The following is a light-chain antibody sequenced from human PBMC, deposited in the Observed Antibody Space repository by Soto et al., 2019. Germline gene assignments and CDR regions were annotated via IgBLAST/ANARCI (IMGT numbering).Light chain of an antibody. CDR3: SSYTSKSSLI. CDR1: MRDVGAYNL. J-gene: IGLJ2*01. CDR2: EVR. V-gene: IGLV2-14*01. Sequence: QSALTQPASVSGSPGQSITISCAGTMRDVGAYNLVSWYQQHPGRAPQLVIYEVRNRPSGISFRFSGSKSGNTASLTISGLQAEDEADYYCSSYTSKSSLIFGGGTKVTV.